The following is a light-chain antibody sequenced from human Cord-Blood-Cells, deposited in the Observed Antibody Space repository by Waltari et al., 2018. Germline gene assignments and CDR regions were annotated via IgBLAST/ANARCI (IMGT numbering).Light chain of an antibody. CDR2: GAS. Sequence: IVLTPSPGTLSLSPGESATLSCRARQSVSSSYLAWYHQKPGQAPRLLIYGASSRATGIPDRFSGGGCGTDFTLTINSLEHEDYAVYYCQQYGSTPPWTFGQGTKVEIK. CDR3: QQYGSTPPWT. V-gene: IGKV3-20*01. CDR1: QSVSSSY. J-gene: IGKJ1*01.